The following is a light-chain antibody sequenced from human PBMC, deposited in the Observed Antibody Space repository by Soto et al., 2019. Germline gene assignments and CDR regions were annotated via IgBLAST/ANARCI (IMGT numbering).Light chain of an antibody. V-gene: IGLV2-8*01. J-gene: IGLJ1*01. CDR3: SSYAGSNNYI. Sequence: QSALTQPPSASGSSGQSVTVFCTGTSSDVGGYNYVSWYQQHPGKAPKLMIYEVTKRPSGVPDRFSGSKSGNTASLTVSGLQAENEADYYCSSYAGSNNYIFGTGTKLTVL. CDR1: SSDVGGYNY. CDR2: EVT.